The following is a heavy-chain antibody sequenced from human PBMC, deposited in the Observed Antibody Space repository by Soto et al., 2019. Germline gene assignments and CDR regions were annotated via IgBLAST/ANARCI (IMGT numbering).Heavy chain of an antibody. V-gene: IGHV1-2*02. D-gene: IGHD3-22*01. Sequence: ASVKVSCKASGYAFTDYYVHWVRQAPGQGLEWMGWINPNSGGTKSAQKFQGRVTMTRDTSISTAYMELSRLRSDDTAVYYCARRKGDYYDSSGYHYYFDYWGQGTLVTVS. J-gene: IGHJ4*02. CDR1: GYAFTDYY. CDR3: ARRKGDYYDSSGYHYYFDY. CDR2: INPNSGGT.